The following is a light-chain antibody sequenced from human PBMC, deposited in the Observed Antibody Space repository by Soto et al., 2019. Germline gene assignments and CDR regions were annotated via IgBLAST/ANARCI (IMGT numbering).Light chain of an antibody. Sequence: QSALTQPPSASGSRGQSVTISCTGTSSDIGNYNYVSWYQQHPGKAPKLMIYEVTKRPSGVPDRFSGSKSGNTASLTVSGLQAEDEADYYCSSYAGSNNLVFGGGTQLTVL. CDR3: SSYAGSNNLV. CDR1: SSDIGNYNY. CDR2: EVT. J-gene: IGLJ3*02. V-gene: IGLV2-8*01.